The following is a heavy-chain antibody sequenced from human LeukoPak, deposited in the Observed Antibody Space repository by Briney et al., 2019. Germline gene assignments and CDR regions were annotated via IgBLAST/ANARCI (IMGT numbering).Heavy chain of an antibody. Sequence: GGSLRLSCAASGFTFSNYGMHWVRQAPGKGLEWVAIIWYDGNKEYYADSVKGRFTISRDNSKNTLYLQMNSLRAEDTAVYYCARDSCGSPSCYDYWGQGTLVTVSS. CDR3: ARDSCGSPSCYDY. V-gene: IGHV3-33*01. D-gene: IGHD2-2*01. CDR1: GFTFSNYG. J-gene: IGHJ4*02. CDR2: IWYDGNKE.